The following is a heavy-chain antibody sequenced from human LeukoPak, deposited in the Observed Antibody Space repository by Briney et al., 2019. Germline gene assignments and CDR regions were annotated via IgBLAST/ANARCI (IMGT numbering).Heavy chain of an antibody. CDR1: GITFSSYD. Sequence: GGSLRLSCAASGITFSSYDMHWVRQATGKGLEWVSGIATAGDTFYAGSVKGRFTISRENGKNSLYLQMNSLRAGDTAVYYCARGNRGARPGFDPWGQGTLVTVSS. J-gene: IGHJ5*02. D-gene: IGHD6-6*01. CDR2: IATAGDT. CDR3: ARGNRGARPGFDP. V-gene: IGHV3-13*01.